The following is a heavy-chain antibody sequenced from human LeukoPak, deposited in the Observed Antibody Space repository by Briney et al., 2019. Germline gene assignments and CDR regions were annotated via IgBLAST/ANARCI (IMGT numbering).Heavy chain of an antibody. Sequence: PGGSLRLSCTASGFTFGDYAMSWVRQAPGKGLEWVSYISSGSSSRYYADSVKGRFTISRDNAKNSLYLQMNSLRAEDTAVYFCARLRYYAVDVWGQGTTVIVSS. J-gene: IGHJ6*02. CDR3: ARLRYYAVDV. CDR2: ISSGSSSR. CDR1: GFTFGDYA. V-gene: IGHV3-48*01.